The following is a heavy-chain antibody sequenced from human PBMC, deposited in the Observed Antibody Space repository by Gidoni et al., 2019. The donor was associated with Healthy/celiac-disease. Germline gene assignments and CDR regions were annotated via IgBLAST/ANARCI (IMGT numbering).Heavy chain of an antibody. Sequence: VQLLGSGGGVVWPGRSLRLSCAASGLPFSMYAMHGVRQAPGKGMEWVAVISYDGSNKDDSDSVKGRFTITRDNSKNTLYLQMNSRRAEDTAVYYCARATYYYGSGSSVYFDYWGQGTLVTVSS. J-gene: IGHJ4*02. CDR3: ARATYYYGSGSSVYFDY. V-gene: IGHV3-30-3*01. D-gene: IGHD3-10*01. CDR2: ISYDGSNK. CDR1: GLPFSMYA.